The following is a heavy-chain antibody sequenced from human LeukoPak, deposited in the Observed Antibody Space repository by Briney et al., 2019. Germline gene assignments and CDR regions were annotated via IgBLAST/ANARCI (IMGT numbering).Heavy chain of an antibody. CDR3: ARARYCSGGSCSPIDY. CDR2: IYHSGGT. Sequence: NPSETLSLTCAVSGGSISSSNWWSWVRQPPGKGLEWIGEIYHSGGTNYNPSLKSRVTISVDTSKNQFSLKLSSVTAADTAVYYCARARYCSGGSCSPIDYWGQGTLVTVSS. D-gene: IGHD2-15*01. V-gene: IGHV4-4*02. J-gene: IGHJ4*02. CDR1: GGSISSSNW.